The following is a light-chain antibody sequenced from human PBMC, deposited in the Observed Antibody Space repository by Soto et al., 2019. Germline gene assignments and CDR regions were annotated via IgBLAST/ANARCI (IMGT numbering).Light chain of an antibody. J-gene: IGLJ1*01. V-gene: IGLV2-8*01. CDR3: SSYAATNNYV. Sequence: QSALTQPPSASGSPGQSVTISCTGTSXDVGGYNFVSWYQQHPGKAPQLIIYEVTKRPSGVPARFSGSKSGNTASLTVSGLQTEDEADYYCSSYAATNNYVVGSGTKVTVL. CDR1: SXDVGGYNF. CDR2: EVT.